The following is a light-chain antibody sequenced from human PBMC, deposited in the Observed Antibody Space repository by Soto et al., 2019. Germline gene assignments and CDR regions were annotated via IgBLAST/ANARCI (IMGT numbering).Light chain of an antibody. CDR3: AAWDDSLSGRV. CDR1: SSNIGSKY. V-gene: IGLV1-47*01. Sequence: QSVLTQPPSASGTPGQRVTISCSGSSSNIGSKYVYWYQQLPGTAPKLLVYRNSQRPSGVPDRFSGSKSGTSASLAISGLRSEDEADYYCAAWDDSLSGRVFGGGTQLTVL. J-gene: IGLJ3*02. CDR2: RNS.